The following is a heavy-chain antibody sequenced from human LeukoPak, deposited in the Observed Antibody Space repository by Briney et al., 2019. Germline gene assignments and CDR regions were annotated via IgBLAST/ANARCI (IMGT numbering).Heavy chain of an antibody. CDR1: GGTFITYA. Sequence: GASVKVSCKASGGTFITYAISWMRQAPGQGLEWMGGIIPIFGTTNFAQKFQGRVTITADESTSTAYMELSSLRSDDTAVYYCAAAGTFEYFDYWGQGTLVTVSS. V-gene: IGHV1-69*01. D-gene: IGHD6-13*01. CDR3: AAAGTFEYFDY. J-gene: IGHJ4*02. CDR2: IIPIFGTT.